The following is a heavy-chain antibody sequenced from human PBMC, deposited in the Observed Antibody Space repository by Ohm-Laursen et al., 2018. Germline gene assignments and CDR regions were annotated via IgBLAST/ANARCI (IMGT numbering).Heavy chain of an antibody. CDR1: GYTFTDYY. Sequence: GASVKVSCKASGYTFTDYYMHWVRQAPGQGLEWMGWINPNSGGTNYAQKFQGRVTMTSDTSISTAYMELSSLGSDDTAIYHCANNKAGLYYFDYWGQGTLVTVSS. V-gene: IGHV1-2*02. D-gene: IGHD3/OR15-3a*01. CDR2: INPNSGGT. CDR3: ANNKAGLYYFDY. J-gene: IGHJ4*02.